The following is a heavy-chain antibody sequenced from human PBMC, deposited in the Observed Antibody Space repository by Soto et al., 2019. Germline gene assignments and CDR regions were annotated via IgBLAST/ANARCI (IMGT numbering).Heavy chain of an antibody. Sequence: EVQLLESGGGLVQPGGSLRLSCATSGFTFNTYAMTWVRQAPGMGLEWVAVINYSGRTTFHAQSVKGRFTISRDNSRKTVFLQMHGLRAEDKTVYYCVKRRGSRESYQFYMDVWGLGTTVFVSS. CDR1: GFTFNTYA. V-gene: IGHV3-23*01. D-gene: IGHD1-26*01. CDR2: INYSGRTT. J-gene: IGHJ6*02. CDR3: VKRRGSRESYQFYMDV.